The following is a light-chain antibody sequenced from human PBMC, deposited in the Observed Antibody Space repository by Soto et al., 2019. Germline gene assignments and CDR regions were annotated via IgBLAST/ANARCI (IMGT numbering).Light chain of an antibody. J-gene: IGKJ2*01. CDR3: QHYYHWPQNT. CDR1: QTVSTN. CDR2: GAS. V-gene: IGKV3-15*01. Sequence: EIVMTQSPATLSVFSGERATLSCRASQTVSTNLAWYQQKPGQAPSLLIYGASTRATGVPARFSGSVSGTEFTLTMSRLQSEDFAVYYCQHYYHWPQNTFGQGTKLQIK.